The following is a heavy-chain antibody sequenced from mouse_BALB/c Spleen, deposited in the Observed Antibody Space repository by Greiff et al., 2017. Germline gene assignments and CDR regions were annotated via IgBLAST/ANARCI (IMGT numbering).Heavy chain of an antibody. V-gene: IGHV7-3*02. CDR3: ARDLGGGLDY. CDR1: GFTFTDYY. Sequence: EVQGVESGGGLVQPGGSLRLSCATSGFTFTDYYMSWVRQPPGKALEWLGFIRNKANGYTTEYSASVKGRFTISRDNSQSILYLQMNTLRAEDSATYYCARDLGGGLDYWGQGTTLTVSS. CDR2: IRNKANGYTT. J-gene: IGHJ2*01. D-gene: IGHD4-1*01.